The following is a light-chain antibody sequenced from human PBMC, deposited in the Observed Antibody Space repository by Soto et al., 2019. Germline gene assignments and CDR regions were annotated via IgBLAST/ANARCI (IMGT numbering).Light chain of an antibody. CDR1: QSVSSN. Sequence: EIVMTQSPATLSVSPGERATLSCRASQSVSSNLAWYQQKPGQAPRLLIYGASTRATGVPARFSGSGSGTEFTLTSSSLQSEYFAVYYCQQYNNWPRTFGQGTKVEIK. CDR3: QQYNNWPRT. CDR2: GAS. J-gene: IGKJ1*01. V-gene: IGKV3-15*01.